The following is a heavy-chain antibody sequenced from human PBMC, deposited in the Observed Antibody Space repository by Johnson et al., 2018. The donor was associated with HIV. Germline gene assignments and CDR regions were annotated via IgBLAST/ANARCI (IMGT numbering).Heavy chain of an antibody. CDR2: ISSNGGST. CDR1: QFTFSSYA. J-gene: IGHJ3*02. D-gene: IGHD5-12*01. CDR3: ARVKVATINAFDI. Sequence: VQLVESGGGLAKPAWSPRLSCAASQFTFSSYAMHWVRQAPGKGLEYVSAISSNGGSTYYANSVKGRFTISRDNSKNTLYLQMNSLRAEDTAVYYCARVKVATINAFDIWGQGTMVTVSS. V-gene: IGHV3-64*01.